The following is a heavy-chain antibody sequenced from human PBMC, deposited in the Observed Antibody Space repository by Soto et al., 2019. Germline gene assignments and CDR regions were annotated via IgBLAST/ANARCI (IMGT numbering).Heavy chain of an antibody. Sequence: EVQLVESGGGLVKPGGSLRLSCADSGVTFSNYTMNWVRQAPGKGLEWVSSISRSSRNIYYADSLKGRFTISRANAKNALYLQMNSLRAEDTAVYYCARDLKVAGTNSFYYYGMDVWGQGTTVTVSS. CDR3: ARDLKVAGTNSFYYYGMDV. D-gene: IGHD6-19*01. CDR2: ISRSSRNI. V-gene: IGHV3-21*01. CDR1: GVTFSNYT. J-gene: IGHJ6*02.